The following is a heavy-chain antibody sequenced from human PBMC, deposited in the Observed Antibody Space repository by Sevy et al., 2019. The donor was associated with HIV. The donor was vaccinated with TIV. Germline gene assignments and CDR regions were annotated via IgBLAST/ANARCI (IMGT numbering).Heavy chain of an antibody. Sequence: GGSLRLSCAASGFTFSTYGMHWVRQAPGKGLEWVAFIRFDGTIKYYTDSVKGRSTISRDNSKNTRYLQMNSLRAEDTAVYFCAKVLHIVVVPAAIDYYYGMDVWGQGTTVTVSS. CDR2: IRFDGTIK. CDR3: AKVLHIVVVPAAIDYYYGMDV. V-gene: IGHV3-30*02. D-gene: IGHD2-2*01. J-gene: IGHJ6*02. CDR1: GFTFSTYG.